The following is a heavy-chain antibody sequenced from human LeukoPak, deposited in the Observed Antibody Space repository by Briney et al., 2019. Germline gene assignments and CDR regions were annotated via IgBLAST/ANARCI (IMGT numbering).Heavy chain of an antibody. CDR2: IYYSGST. CDR3: AREGYDYGSGSYLDY. CDR1: GGSISSGGYY. V-gene: IGHV4-31*03. D-gene: IGHD3-10*01. J-gene: IGHJ4*02. Sequence: SETLSLTCTVSGGSISSGGYYWSWIRQHPGTGLEWIGYIYYSGSTYYNPSLKSRVTISVDTSKNQFSLKLSSVTAADTAVYYCAREGYDYGSGSYLDYWGQGTLVTVSS.